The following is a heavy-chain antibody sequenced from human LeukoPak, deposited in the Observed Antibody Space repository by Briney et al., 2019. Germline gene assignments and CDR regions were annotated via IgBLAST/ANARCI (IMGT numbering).Heavy chain of an antibody. CDR2: ISAYNGNT. J-gene: IGHJ4*02. Sequence: ASVKVSCKASGYTFTTYNINWVRQAPGQGLEWMGWISAYNGNTNYAQKLQGRVTMTTDTSTSTAYMELSRLRSDDTAVYYCARRSGQQPGLSYWGQGTLVTVSS. CDR1: GYTFTTYN. CDR3: ARRSGQQPGLSY. V-gene: IGHV1-18*01. D-gene: IGHD6-13*01.